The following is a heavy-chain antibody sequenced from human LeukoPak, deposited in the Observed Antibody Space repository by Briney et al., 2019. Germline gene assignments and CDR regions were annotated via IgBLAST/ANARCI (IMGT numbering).Heavy chain of an antibody. V-gene: IGHV4-39*01. CDR2: IYYSGST. D-gene: IGHD3-3*01. CDR3: ARQSAIFALHYYYMDV. CDR1: GGSISSSSYY. J-gene: IGHJ6*03. Sequence: SETLSLTCTVSGGSISSSSYYWGWIRQPLGKGLEWIGSIYYSGSTYYNPSLKSRVTISVDTSKNQFSLKLSSVTAADTAVYYCARQSAIFALHYYYMDVWGKGTTVTVSS.